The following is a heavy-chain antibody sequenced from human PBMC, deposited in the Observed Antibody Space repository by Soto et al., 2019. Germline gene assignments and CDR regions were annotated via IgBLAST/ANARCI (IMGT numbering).Heavy chain of an antibody. Sequence: DVLLLESGGGLVQPGGCLRLSCVASGFAFSAYDMSWVRQGQGKGLEWVSGISETGSGTYYADSVKGRFTISRDNSKNTLYLQMSSLRAEDTAVYYCAKDTAPQVVWGQGTTVTVSS. CDR1: GFAFSAYD. V-gene: IGHV3-23*01. J-gene: IGHJ6*02. CDR3: AKDTAPQVV. CDR2: ISETGSGT. D-gene: IGHD5-18*01.